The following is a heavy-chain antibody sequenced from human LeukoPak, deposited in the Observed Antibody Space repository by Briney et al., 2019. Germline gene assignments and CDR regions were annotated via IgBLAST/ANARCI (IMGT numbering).Heavy chain of an antibody. CDR2: IYYSGST. J-gene: IGHJ6*03. CDR3: ARHVNTARSQYYYYYMDV. D-gene: IGHD5-18*01. CDR1: GGSLSSYY. Sequence: SETLSLTCTVSGGSLSSYYWSWIRQPPGKGLEWIGYIYYSGSTNYNPSLKSRVTISVDTSKNQFSLKLSSVTAADTAVYYCARHVNTARSQYYYYYMDVWGKGTTVTVSS. V-gene: IGHV4-59*01.